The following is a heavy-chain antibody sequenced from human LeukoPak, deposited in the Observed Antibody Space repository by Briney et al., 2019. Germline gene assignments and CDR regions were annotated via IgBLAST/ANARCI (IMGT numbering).Heavy chain of an antibody. V-gene: IGHV4-59*01. D-gene: IGHD2-21*01. CDR3: ARGDGYCGGEY. J-gene: IGHJ4*02. Sequence: SETLSLTCTVSGGSISSYYWSWIRQPPGKGLEWIGYIYYSGSTNYNPSLKSRVTISVDTSKNQFSLKLSSVTAADTAVYYCARGDGYCGGEYWGQGTLVTVSS. CDR2: IYYSGST. CDR1: GGSISSYY.